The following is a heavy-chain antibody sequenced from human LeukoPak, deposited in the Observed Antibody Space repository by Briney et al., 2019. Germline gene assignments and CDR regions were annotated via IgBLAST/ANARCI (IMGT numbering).Heavy chain of an antibody. D-gene: IGHD6-19*01. CDR1: GFTFSSYG. Sequence: GRSLRLSCAASGFTFSSYGMHWVRQAPGKGLEWVAVIWYDGSNKYYADSVKGRFTISRDNSKNTLYLQMNSLRAEDTAVYYCAKKDSSGWYVGLWDYYYYGMDVWGQGTTVTVSS. CDR2: IWYDGSNK. J-gene: IGHJ6*02. CDR3: AKKDSSGWYVGLWDYYYYGMDV. V-gene: IGHV3-33*06.